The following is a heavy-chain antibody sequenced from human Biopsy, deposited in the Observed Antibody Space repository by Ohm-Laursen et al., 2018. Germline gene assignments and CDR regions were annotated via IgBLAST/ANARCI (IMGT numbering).Heavy chain of an antibody. CDR2: INHSGRT. Sequence: PGTLSLTCTVSRASISNGGYFWSWVRQTPGKGLEWIGEINHSGRTNYNPSLKSRVTISVDTSKNQFSLKVSSVTAADTAVYFCTRKPNSLYYLDHGGQGTLVTVSS. CDR3: TRKPNSLYYLDH. J-gene: IGHJ4*02. D-gene: IGHD1-14*01. CDR1: RASISNGGYF. V-gene: IGHV4-4*01.